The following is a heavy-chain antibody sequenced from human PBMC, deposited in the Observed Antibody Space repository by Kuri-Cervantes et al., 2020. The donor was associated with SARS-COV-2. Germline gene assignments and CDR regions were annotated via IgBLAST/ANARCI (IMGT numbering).Heavy chain of an antibody. CDR1: GFTFNSYS. CDR2: ISSGSSYI. Sequence: GESLKISCAASGFTFNSYSMNWVRQAPGKGLEWVSSISSGSSYIYYADSVKGRFTISRDNAKNSLYLQMNSLRAEDTAVYYCARAVVVTAMPFGYWGQGTLVTVSS. D-gene: IGHD2-21*02. V-gene: IGHV3-21*01. J-gene: IGHJ4*02. CDR3: ARAVVVTAMPFGY.